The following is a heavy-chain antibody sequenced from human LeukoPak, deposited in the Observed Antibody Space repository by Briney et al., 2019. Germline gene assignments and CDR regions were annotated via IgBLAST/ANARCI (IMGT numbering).Heavy chain of an antibody. J-gene: IGHJ3*02. CDR1: GVSISSYY. CDR3: ASAPYCSGGSCLEEDAFDI. CDR2: IYYSGST. V-gene: IGHV4-59*01. Sequence: SETLSLTCTVSGVSISSYYWSWLGQPPGKGLEWCGGIYYSGSTNYNPSLNSRVTISVDTSKNQFSLKLSCVTAADTAVYYCASAPYCSGGSCLEEDAFDIWGQGTMVTVSS. D-gene: IGHD2-15*01.